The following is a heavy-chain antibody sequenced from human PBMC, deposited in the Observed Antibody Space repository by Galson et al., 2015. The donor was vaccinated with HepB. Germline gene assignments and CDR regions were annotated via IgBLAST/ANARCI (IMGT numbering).Heavy chain of an antibody. CDR3: ARMVEGGSGSYFDY. J-gene: IGHJ4*02. CDR2: IDWDDDK. D-gene: IGHD3-10*01. CDR1: GFSLSTSGMR. Sequence: PALVKPTQTLTLTCTFSGFSLSTSGMRVSWIRQPPGKALEWLARIDWDDDKFYSTSLKTRLTISKDTSKNQVVLTMTNMDPVDTATYYCARMVEGGSGSYFDYWGQGTLVTVSS. V-gene: IGHV2-70*04.